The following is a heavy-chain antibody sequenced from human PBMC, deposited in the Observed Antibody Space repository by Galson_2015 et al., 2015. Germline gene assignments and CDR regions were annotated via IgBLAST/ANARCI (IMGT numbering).Heavy chain of an antibody. V-gene: IGHV5-10-1*01. CDR2: IDPSDSYT. CDR3: ARGGGGRPYYMDV. D-gene: IGHD2-15*01. CDR1: GYSFTSYW. J-gene: IGHJ6*03. Sequence: KVSCKGSGYSFTSYWISWVRQMPGKGLEWMGRIDPSDSYTNYSPSFQGHVTISADKSISTAYLQWSSLKASDTAMYYCARGGGGRPYYMDVWGKGTTVTVSS.